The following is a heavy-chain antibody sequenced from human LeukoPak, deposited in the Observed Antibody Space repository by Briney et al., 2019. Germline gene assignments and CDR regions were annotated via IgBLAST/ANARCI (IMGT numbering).Heavy chain of an antibody. V-gene: IGHV4-38-2*01. D-gene: IGHD2-2*01. CDR3: ARSGILGYCSSTSCYDSDY. CDR1: GYSISSGYY. Sequence: SETLSLTCAVSGYSISSGYYWGWIQQPPGKGLEWIGSIYHSGSTYYNPSLKSRVTISVDTSKNQFSLKLSSVTAADTAVYYCARSGILGYCSSTSCYDSDYWGQGTLVTVSS. CDR2: IYHSGST. J-gene: IGHJ4*02.